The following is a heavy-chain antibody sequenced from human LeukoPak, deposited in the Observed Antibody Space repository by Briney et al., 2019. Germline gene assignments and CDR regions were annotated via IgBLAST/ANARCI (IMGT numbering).Heavy chain of an antibody. V-gene: IGHV4-4*07. CDR2: IYPSGNT. CDR3: AREDSGSYYNYYYFYMDV. J-gene: IGHJ6*03. CDR1: GGSFTTHF. D-gene: IGHD3-10*01. Sequence: ETLSLTCSISGGSFTTHFWSWVRQPAGKGLEWIGRIYPSGNTNYNPSLKSRLNLSVDTSKTQFSLRLSSVTAADTAVYYCAREDSGSYYNYYYFYMDVWGKGTTVTISS.